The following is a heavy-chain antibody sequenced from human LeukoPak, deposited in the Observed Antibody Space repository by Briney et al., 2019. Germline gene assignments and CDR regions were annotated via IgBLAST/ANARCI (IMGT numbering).Heavy chain of an antibody. CDR3: ARDFRYEGDY. V-gene: IGHV3-30*02. D-gene: IGHD5-12*01. J-gene: IGHJ4*02. CDR2: IRYDGSNK. CDR1: GFTFSSYG. Sequence: PGGSLRLSCAASGFTFSSYGMHWVRQAPGKGLEWVAFIRYDGSNKYYADSVKGRFTISRDNAQNSLYLQINSLRVEDTAVYYCARDFRYEGDYWGQGTLVTVSS.